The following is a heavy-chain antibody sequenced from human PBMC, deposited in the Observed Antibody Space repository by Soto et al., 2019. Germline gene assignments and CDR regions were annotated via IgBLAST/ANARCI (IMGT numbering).Heavy chain of an antibody. J-gene: IGHJ3*02. CDR3: ARQVYNYDSLAPHAFDI. V-gene: IGHV5-51*01. D-gene: IGHD3-9*01. Sequence: GESLKISCKGSGYSFTTYWIGWVRQMPGKGLEWMGIIYPGDSDTRNSPSFQGQVTTSADKSISTAYLQWSSLKASDTAMYYCARQVYNYDSLAPHAFDIWGQGTMVTVSS. CDR2: IYPGDSDT. CDR1: GYSFTTYW.